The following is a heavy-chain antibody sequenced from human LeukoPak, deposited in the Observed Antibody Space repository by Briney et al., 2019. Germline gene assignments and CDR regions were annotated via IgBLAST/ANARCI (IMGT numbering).Heavy chain of an antibody. Sequence: ASVKVSCKASGYTLTDHYVHWVRQAPGQGLEWMGWINPNSGNTGYAQKFQGRVTMTRNTSISTAYMELSSLRSEDTAVYYCARPMAGQYDFWGQGTLVTVSS. CDR2: INPNSGNT. D-gene: IGHD3-10*01. V-gene: IGHV1-8*02. J-gene: IGHJ4*02. CDR3: ARPMAGQYDF. CDR1: GYTLTDHY.